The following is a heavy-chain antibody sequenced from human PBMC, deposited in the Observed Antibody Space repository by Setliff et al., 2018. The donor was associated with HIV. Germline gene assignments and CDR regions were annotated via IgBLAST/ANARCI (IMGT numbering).Heavy chain of an antibody. CDR2: MYHTGST. CDR3: ARQPLYNDYDWRSYYFDY. D-gene: IGHD5-12*01. Sequence: SETLSLTCTVSGGSISSSGPGYYWGWVRQAPGGGLEWIGSMYHTGSTYYSPSLNSRFTISVDTSKNQFSLKLRSVTAADTAVYYCARQPLYNDYDWRSYYFDYWGQGSLVTVSS. J-gene: IGHJ4*02. V-gene: IGHV4-39*01. CDR1: GGSISSSGPGYY.